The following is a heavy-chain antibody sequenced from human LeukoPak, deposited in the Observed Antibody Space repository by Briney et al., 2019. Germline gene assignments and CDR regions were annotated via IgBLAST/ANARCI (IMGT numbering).Heavy chain of an antibody. Sequence: PSETLSLTCAVYGGSFSGYYWSWIRQPPGKGPEWIGEINHSGSTNYNPSLKSRVTISVDTSKNQFSLKLSSVTAADTAVYYCARGRVTWLGAFDIWGQGTMVTVSS. J-gene: IGHJ3*02. CDR1: GGSFSGYY. V-gene: IGHV4-34*01. CDR2: INHSGST. D-gene: IGHD2-21*02. CDR3: ARGRVTWLGAFDI.